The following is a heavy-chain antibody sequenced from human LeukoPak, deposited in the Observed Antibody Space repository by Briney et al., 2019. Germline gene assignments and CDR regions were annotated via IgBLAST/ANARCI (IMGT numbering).Heavy chain of an antibody. CDR3: ARDTGPYCSGGSCYSAFPQDY. Sequence: GGSLRLSCAASGFTFSSYWMSWVRQAPGKGLGWVANIKKDGSEKKYVDSVKGRSTISRDNADNSLYLQMSSLRAEDTAVYYCARDTGPYCSGGSCYSAFPQDYWGQGTRVTVSS. CDR1: GFTFSSYW. V-gene: IGHV3-7*01. J-gene: IGHJ4*02. D-gene: IGHD2-15*01. CDR2: IKKDGSEK.